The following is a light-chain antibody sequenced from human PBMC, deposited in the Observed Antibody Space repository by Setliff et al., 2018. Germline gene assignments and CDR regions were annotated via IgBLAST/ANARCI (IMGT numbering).Light chain of an antibody. CDR3: SSYTSSSTLYV. Sequence: QSVLTQPRSVSGSPGQSVTISCTGTSSDVGGYNYVSWYQQHPGKAPKVMIYDVSKRPSGVPDRFSGSKSGNTASLTISGLQAEDEAEYYCSSYTSSSTLYVFGTGTKVT. V-gene: IGLV2-11*01. J-gene: IGLJ1*01. CDR1: SSDVGGYNY. CDR2: DVS.